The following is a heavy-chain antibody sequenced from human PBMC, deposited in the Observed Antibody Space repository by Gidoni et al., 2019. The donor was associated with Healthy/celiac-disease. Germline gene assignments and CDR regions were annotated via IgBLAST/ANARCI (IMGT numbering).Heavy chain of an antibody. CDR2: ISVSGGST. CDR3: AKEGTDHTTYYYDSSGYYEYYFDY. Sequence: EVQLLESGGGLVQPGGSLRLYCAASGFPFSSYAMSWVGQAPGKGLEWVSAISVSGGSTYYADSVKGRFTISRDNSKNTLYLQMNSLRAEDTAVYYCAKEGTDHTTYYYDSSGYYEYYFDYWGQGTLVTVSS. D-gene: IGHD3-22*01. CDR1: GFPFSSYA. J-gene: IGHJ4*02. V-gene: IGHV3-23*01.